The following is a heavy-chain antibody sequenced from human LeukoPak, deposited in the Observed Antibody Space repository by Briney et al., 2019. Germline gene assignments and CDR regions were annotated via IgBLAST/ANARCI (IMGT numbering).Heavy chain of an antibody. CDR1: GFTFATYT. Sequence: PGGSLGLSCAASGFTFATYTMNWVRQAPGKGLEWVSSISSSSSYIYYADSVKGRFTISRDNAKNSLYLQMNSLRAEDTAVYYCAREYRIFDYVWGSYRPYFDYWGQGTLVTVSS. V-gene: IGHV3-21*01. CDR3: AREYRIFDYVWGSYRPYFDY. D-gene: IGHD3-16*02. CDR2: ISSSSSYI. J-gene: IGHJ4*02.